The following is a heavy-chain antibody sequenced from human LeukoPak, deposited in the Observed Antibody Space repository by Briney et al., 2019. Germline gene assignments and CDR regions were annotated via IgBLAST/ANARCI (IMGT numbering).Heavy chain of an antibody. CDR1: GHTFTGYY. CDR2: INPNSGGT. D-gene: IGHD5-24*01. J-gene: IGHJ4*02. V-gene: IGHV1-2*02. CDR3: ARDVEMATTGFDY. Sequence: ASVKVSCKASGHTFTGYYMHWVRQAPGQGLEWMGWINPNSGGTNYAQKFQGRVTMTRDTSISTAYMELSRLRSDDTAVYYCARDVEMATTGFDYWGQGTLVTVSS.